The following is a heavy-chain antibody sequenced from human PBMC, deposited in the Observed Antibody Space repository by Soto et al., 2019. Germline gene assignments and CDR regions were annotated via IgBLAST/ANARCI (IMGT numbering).Heavy chain of an antibody. J-gene: IGHJ4*02. CDR2: IIPIFGTA. CDR1: GGTFSSYA. D-gene: IGHD3-9*01. V-gene: IGHV1-69*13. Sequence: SVKVSCKASGGTFSSYAISWVRQAPGQGLEWMGGIIPIFGTANYAQKFQGRVTITADESTSTAYMELSSLRSEDTAVYYCARGASHYDILTGYYWGQATMMTVSS. CDR3: ARGASHYDILTGYY.